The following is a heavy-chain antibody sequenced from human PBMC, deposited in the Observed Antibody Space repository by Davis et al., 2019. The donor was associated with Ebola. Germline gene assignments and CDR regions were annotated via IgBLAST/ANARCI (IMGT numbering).Heavy chain of an antibody. Sequence: MPGGSLRLSCTVSGGSISSSSYYWGWIRQPPGKGLEWIGSFYYSGSTYYNPSLKSRVTISVDTSKNQFSLKLSSVTAADTAVYYCARPASGWYCFDYWGQGTLVTVSS. V-gene: IGHV4-39*07. CDR3: ARPASGWYCFDY. D-gene: IGHD6-19*01. CDR1: GGSISSSSYY. CDR2: FYYSGST. J-gene: IGHJ4*02.